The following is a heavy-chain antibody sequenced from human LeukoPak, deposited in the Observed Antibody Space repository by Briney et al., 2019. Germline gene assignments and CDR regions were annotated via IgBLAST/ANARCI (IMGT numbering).Heavy chain of an antibody. J-gene: IGHJ4*02. V-gene: IGHV1-46*01. Sequence: GASVKVSCKASGYTFSNYYMHWVRQAPGQGLEWMGLINPSGTNTSYAQRFQGRVTMTRDTSTSTVYMQLSSLRSEDTAVYYCARSGSSTSCPRDYWGQGTLVTVAS. CDR2: INPSGTNT. D-gene: IGHD2-2*01. CDR3: ARSGSSTSCPRDY. CDR1: GYTFSNYY.